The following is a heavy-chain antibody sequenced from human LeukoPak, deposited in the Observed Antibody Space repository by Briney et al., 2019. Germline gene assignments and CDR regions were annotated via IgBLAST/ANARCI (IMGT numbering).Heavy chain of an antibody. CDR1: GGSISSSNW. CDR3: ARHDSSGPYNAFDI. V-gene: IGHV4-4*02. D-gene: IGHD3-22*01. CDR2: INYSGST. Sequence: SETLSLTCAVSGGSISSSNWWSWVRQPPGKGLEWIGSINYSGSTNYNPSLKSRVTISVDASKNQFSLKLSSVTAADTAVYYCARHDSSGPYNAFDIWGQGTMVTVSS. J-gene: IGHJ3*02.